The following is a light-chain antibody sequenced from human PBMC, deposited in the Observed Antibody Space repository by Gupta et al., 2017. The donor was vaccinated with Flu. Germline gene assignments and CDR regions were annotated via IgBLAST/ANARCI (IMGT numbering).Light chain of an antibody. CDR3: QQSYGTPWT. CDR1: QSISSY. CDR2: GAS. Sequence: GERVTITCRESQSISSYLNCYQHQPGEVPKLLIHGASSLQGVVPSRFSGSGSGTEFTLTISSLQPEDFATYYCQQSYGTPWTFGQGTKVEIK. J-gene: IGKJ1*01. V-gene: IGKV1-39*01.